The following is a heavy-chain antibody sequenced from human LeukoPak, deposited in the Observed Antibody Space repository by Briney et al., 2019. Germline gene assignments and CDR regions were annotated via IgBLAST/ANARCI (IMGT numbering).Heavy chain of an antibody. J-gene: IGHJ6*03. CDR2: FDPEDGET. Sequence: ASVKVSCKVSGYTLTELSMHWVRQAPGKGLEWMGGFDPEDGETIYAQKFQGRVTMTEDTSTDTAYMELSSLRSEDTAVYYCATVVAARRGYHYYYMDVWGKGTTVTVSS. CDR1: GYTLTELS. D-gene: IGHD2-15*01. V-gene: IGHV1-24*01. CDR3: ATVVAARRGYHYYYMDV.